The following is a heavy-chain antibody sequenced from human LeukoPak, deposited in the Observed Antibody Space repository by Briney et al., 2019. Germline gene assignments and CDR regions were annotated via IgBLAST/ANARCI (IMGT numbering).Heavy chain of an antibody. D-gene: IGHD5-24*01. V-gene: IGHV3-64*01. CDR2: INTDGGTT. CDR3: ARDGVATNDY. J-gene: IGHJ4*02. CDR1: GFTFSTFA. Sequence: GGSLRLSCAASGFTFSTFAMQWVRQAPEKGLEYVSGINTDGGTTYYANSVKGRFTISRDNPKNTLYLQMGSLRVEDTAVYYCARDGVATNDYWGQGTLVTVSS.